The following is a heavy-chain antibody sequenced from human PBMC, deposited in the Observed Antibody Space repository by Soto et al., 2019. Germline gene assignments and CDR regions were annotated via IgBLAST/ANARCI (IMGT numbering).Heavy chain of an antibody. CDR3: ARSARSMAAAGWNYDGMAV. J-gene: IGHJ6*02. CDR1: GGTFSSNA. D-gene: IGHD6-13*01. Sequence: QVQLVQSGAEVKKPGSSVKVSCKTSGGTFSSNAISWLRQAPGQGLEWMGGIIPIFGTVNYAQKFQGRVTIPADNSTRTAYMELSSLRSEDTAVYYCARSARSMAAAGWNYDGMAVWGQGTTVTVSS. CDR2: IIPIFGTV. V-gene: IGHV1-69*06.